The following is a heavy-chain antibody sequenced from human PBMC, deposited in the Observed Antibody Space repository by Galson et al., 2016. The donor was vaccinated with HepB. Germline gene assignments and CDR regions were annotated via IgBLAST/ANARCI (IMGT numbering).Heavy chain of an antibody. J-gene: IGHJ5*02. CDR1: GYTFTSYG. D-gene: IGHD3-22*01. Sequence: SVKVSCKASGYTFTSYGLSWVRQAPGQGLEWMGWISAYNGDTNYAQALQGRLTMTTDTSTSTAYMELRSLTSADTAVYYCARDYYDGSGYYEDCFDPWGQGTLVTVS. CDR2: ISAYNGDT. V-gene: IGHV1-18*01. CDR3: ARDYYDGSGYYEDCFDP.